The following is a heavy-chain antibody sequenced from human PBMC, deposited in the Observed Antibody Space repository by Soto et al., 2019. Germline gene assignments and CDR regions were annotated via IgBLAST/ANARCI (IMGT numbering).Heavy chain of an antibody. Sequence: QVQLQESGPGLVKPSQTLSLTCTVSGGSISSGGYYWSWIRQHPGKGLEWIGYIYYSGSTYYNPSLTSRITISVDTSKNQFSLKLSSVTAADTAVYYCASGSKLDTETPQGMDVWGQGTTVTVSS. V-gene: IGHV4-31*03. CDR3: ASGSKLDTETPQGMDV. CDR2: IYYSGST. CDR1: GGSISSGGYY. D-gene: IGHD5-18*01. J-gene: IGHJ6*02.